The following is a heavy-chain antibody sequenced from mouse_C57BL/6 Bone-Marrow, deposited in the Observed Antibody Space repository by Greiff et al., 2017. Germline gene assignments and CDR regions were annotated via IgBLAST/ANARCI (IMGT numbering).Heavy chain of an antibody. V-gene: IGHV5-6*01. Sequence: EVMLVESEGDLVKPGGSLKLSCAASGFTFSSYGMSWVRQTPDKRLEWVATISSGGSYTYYPDSVKGRFTISRDNAKNTLYLQMSSLKSEDTAMYYCARHGGSWFAYWGQGTLVTVSA. CDR2: ISSGGSYT. CDR1: GFTFSSYG. CDR3: ARHGGSWFAY. D-gene: IGHD1-1*02. J-gene: IGHJ3*01.